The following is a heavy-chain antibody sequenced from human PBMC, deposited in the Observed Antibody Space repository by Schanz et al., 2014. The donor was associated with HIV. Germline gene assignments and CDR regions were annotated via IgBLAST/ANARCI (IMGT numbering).Heavy chain of an antibody. CDR2: ISYDGSNK. D-gene: IGHD3-10*01. J-gene: IGHJ2*01. CDR1: GFTFSSYG. CDR3: AKSEGSLWFGELPSGFDL. Sequence: QVQLVESGGGVVQPGRSLRLSCAASGFTFSSYGMHWVRQAPGKGLEWVAVISYDGSNKYYADSAKVRFTISRDKSKNTLYLQRNSLRAEDTAVYFCAKSEGSLWFGELPSGFDLWGRGIVVTVSS. V-gene: IGHV3-30*18.